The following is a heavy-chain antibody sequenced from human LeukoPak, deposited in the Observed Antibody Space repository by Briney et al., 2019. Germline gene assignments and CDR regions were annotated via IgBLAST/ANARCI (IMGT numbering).Heavy chain of an antibody. CDR1: GDSTSSDRYY. CDR2: IYYSGST. V-gene: IGHV4-39*01. D-gene: IGHD1-26*01. Sequence: HSETLSLTCTVSGDSTSSDRYYGGWVRQPPGKGLEWIGNIYYSGSTYYNPSLKSRVTMSVDTSKNQFFLKLNSVTAAATAVYYSARGRPYSGGYHLDYWGQGTLVTVSA. J-gene: IGHJ4*02. CDR3: ARGRPYSGGYHLDY.